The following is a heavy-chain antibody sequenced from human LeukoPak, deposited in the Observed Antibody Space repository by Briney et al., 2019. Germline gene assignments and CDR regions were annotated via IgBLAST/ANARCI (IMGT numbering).Heavy chain of an antibody. Sequence: GASVKVSCKASGYSFTSYTLHWVRQAPGQRLEWMGWITPGNGNTKYSQMFQGRVTITGDTSASTAYMDLSSLTSEDTAVYYCARDMVGDGHNREDYYGMDVWGQGTTVTVSS. V-gene: IGHV1-3*01. CDR2: ITPGNGNT. D-gene: IGHD5-24*01. J-gene: IGHJ6*02. CDR1: GYSFTSYT. CDR3: ARDMVGDGHNREDYYGMDV.